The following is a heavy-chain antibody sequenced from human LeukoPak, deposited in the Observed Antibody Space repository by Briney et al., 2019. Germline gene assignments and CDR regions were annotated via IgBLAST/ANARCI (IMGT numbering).Heavy chain of an antibody. CDR3: ARDPEYYYGSGSWHLDY. Sequence: GASVKVSCKASGYTFTSYYMHWVRQAPGQGLEWMGIINPSGGSTSYAQKFQGRVTMTRDTSTSTVYMELSSLRSEDTAVYYCARDPEYYYGSGSWHLDYWGQGTLVTVSS. J-gene: IGHJ4*02. CDR2: INPSGGST. V-gene: IGHV1-46*01. D-gene: IGHD3-10*01. CDR1: GYTFTSYY.